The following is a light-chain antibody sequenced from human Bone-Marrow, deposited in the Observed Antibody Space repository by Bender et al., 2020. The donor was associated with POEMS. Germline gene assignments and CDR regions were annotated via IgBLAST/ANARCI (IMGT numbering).Light chain of an antibody. J-gene: IGLJ1*01. CDR2: DVS. Sequence: QSALTQPASVSGSPGQSITVSCTGTSSDVGNYHLVSWYQQHPGKAPKLIIYDVSNRPSGISNRFSGSKSGYTASLTISGLQAEDEADYYCSSYTTSSTLVFGTGTKVTVL. CDR3: SSYTTSSTLV. V-gene: IGLV2-14*02. CDR1: SSDVGNYHL.